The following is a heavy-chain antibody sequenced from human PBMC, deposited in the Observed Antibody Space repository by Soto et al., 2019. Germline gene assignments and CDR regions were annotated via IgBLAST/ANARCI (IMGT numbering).Heavy chain of an antibody. J-gene: IGHJ4*02. CDR2: INHSGST. V-gene: IGHV4-34*01. Sequence: PSETLSLTCAVYGVSFSGYYWSWIRQPPGKGLEWIGEINHSGSTNYNPSLKSRVTISVDTSKNQFSLKLSSVTAADTAVYYCARVRKGSPYYFDYWGQGTLVTVSS. D-gene: IGHD3-10*01. CDR3: ARVRKGSPYYFDY. CDR1: GVSFSGYY.